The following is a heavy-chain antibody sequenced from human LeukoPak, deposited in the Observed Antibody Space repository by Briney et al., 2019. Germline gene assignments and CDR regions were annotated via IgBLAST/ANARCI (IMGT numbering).Heavy chain of an antibody. J-gene: IGHJ4*02. V-gene: IGHV3-53*01. D-gene: IGHD3-10*01. CDR2: IYSGGST. CDR3: ASVLWFGGIFFDY. Sequence: GGSLRLSCAASGFTVSSNYMSWVRQAPGKGLEWVSVIYSGGSTDYADSVKGRFIISRGNSKNTLYLQMNSLRAEDTAVYYCASVLWFGGIFFDYWGQGTLVTVSS. CDR1: GFTVSSNY.